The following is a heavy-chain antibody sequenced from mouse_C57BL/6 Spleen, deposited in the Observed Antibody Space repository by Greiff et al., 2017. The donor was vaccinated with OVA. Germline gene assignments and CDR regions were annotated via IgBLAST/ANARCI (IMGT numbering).Heavy chain of an antibody. CDR2: INPNNGGT. Sequence: VQLKQSGPELVKPGASVKISCKASGYTFTDYYMNWVKQSHGKSLEWIGDINPNNGGTSYNQKFKGKATLTVDKSSSTAYMELRSLTSEDSAVYYCAREGRSYYFDYWGQGTTLTVSS. CDR1: GYTFTDYY. J-gene: IGHJ2*01. CDR3: AREGRSYYFDY. V-gene: IGHV1-26*01.